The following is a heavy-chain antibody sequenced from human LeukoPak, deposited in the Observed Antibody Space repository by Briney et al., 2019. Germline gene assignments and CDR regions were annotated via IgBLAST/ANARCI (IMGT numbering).Heavy chain of an antibody. CDR2: INPNSGGT. CDR1: GYTFTGYY. D-gene: IGHD3-3*01. Sequence: ASVKVSCKASGYTFTGYYMHWVRQAPGQGLEWMGWINPNSGGTNYAQKLQGRVTMTTDTSTGTAYMELRSLRSDDTAVYYCARDFGSITYYDFWSGYSHFDYWGQGTLVTVSS. J-gene: IGHJ4*02. V-gene: IGHV1-2*02. CDR3: ARDFGSITYYDFWSGYSHFDY.